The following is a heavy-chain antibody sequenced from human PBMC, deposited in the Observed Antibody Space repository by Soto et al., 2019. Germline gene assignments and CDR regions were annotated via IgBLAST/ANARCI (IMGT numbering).Heavy chain of an antibody. CDR3: AKVAIEYSAAVEY. D-gene: IGHD5-12*01. J-gene: IGHJ4*02. CDR1: GFSFNSYA. CDR2: ISGSGGSS. Sequence: EVQLLESGGGLIQPGGSLRLSCSASGFSFNSYAMMWVRQAPGKGLEWVSVISGSGGSSYFADSAKGRFTISRDNSKNMFYLEMTTLRAEDAGRDFCAKVAIEYSAAVEYWGQRSVVIVSS. V-gene: IGHV3-23*01.